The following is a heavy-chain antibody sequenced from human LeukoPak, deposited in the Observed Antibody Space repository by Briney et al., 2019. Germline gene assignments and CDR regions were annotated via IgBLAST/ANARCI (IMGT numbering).Heavy chain of an antibody. J-gene: IGHJ4*02. V-gene: IGHV3-48*03. Sequence: GGSLRLSCAASGFTFSSYEMNWVRQAPGKGLEWVSYISSSGSTIYYADSVKGRFTISRDNSKSTLYLQMNSLRAEDTAVYFCAKDSFLWSSTLMSSLFDYWGQGTLVTVSS. CDR3: AKDSFLWSSTLMSSLFDY. CDR1: GFTFSSYE. D-gene: IGHD6-13*01. CDR2: ISSSGSTI.